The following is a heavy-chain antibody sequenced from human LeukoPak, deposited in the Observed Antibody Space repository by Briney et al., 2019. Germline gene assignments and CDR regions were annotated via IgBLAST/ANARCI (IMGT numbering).Heavy chain of an antibody. Sequence: GGSLRLSCAASGFTFRDYVMRWVRQAPGKGLVWVSAITSSSGSMYYADSVRGRFTISRDNSKNTLYLQMNSLTAEDTAIYYCARDCTGGSCYSDYWGQGTLVTVSS. V-gene: IGHV3-23*01. J-gene: IGHJ4*02. D-gene: IGHD2-15*01. CDR1: GFTFRDYV. CDR2: ITSSSGSM. CDR3: ARDCTGGSCYSDY.